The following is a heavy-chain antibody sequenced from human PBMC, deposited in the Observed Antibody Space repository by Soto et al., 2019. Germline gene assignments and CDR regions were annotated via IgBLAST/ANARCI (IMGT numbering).Heavy chain of an antibody. Sequence: QPGGSLRLSCAASGFTFSSYEMNWVRQAPGKGLEWVSYISSTGSTIYYADSAKGRFTISRDNAKNSLFLQMNSLRAEDTAVYYCAPLVVAATDEARDFDYWGQGTLVTVSS. D-gene: IGHD2-15*01. J-gene: IGHJ4*02. CDR1: GFTFSSYE. V-gene: IGHV3-48*03. CDR3: APLVVAATDEARDFDY. CDR2: ISSTGSTI.